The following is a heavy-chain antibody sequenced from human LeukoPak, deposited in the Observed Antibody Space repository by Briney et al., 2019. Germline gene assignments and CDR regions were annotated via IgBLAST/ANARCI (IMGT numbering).Heavy chain of an antibody. CDR2: ISAYNGNT. CDR3: ARGINWNYAFDI. V-gene: IGHV1-18*01. CDR1: GYTFTNYG. J-gene: IGHJ3*02. D-gene: IGHD1-7*01. Sequence: ASVKVSCKASGYTFTNYGINWVLQAPGQGLEWMGWISAYNGNTNYAQKLQGRVTMTTDTSTSTAYMELRSLRSDDTAVYYCARGINWNYAFDIWGQGTMVTVSS.